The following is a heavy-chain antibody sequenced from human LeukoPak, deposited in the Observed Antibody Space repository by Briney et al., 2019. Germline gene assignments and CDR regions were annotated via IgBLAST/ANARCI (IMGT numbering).Heavy chain of an antibody. J-gene: IGHJ3*02. CDR2: INRDGSEK. CDR3: ARVGRDGYNYVDAFDI. CDR1: GLTFSNYW. V-gene: IGHV3-7*02. D-gene: IGHD5-24*01. Sequence: GGSLRLSCVASGLTFSNYWLTWVRQAPGKGLEWVANINRDGSEKYYVDSVKGRFTISRDNAKNSLYLQMNSLRAEDTAVYYCARVGRDGYNYVDAFDIWGQGTMVTVSS.